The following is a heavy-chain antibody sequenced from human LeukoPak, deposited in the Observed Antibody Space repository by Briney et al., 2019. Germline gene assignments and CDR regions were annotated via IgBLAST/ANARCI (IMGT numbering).Heavy chain of an antibody. CDR1: GFTFSSYG. J-gene: IGHJ4*02. D-gene: IGHD3-22*01. Sequence: GGSLRLSCAPSGFTFSSYGMHWVRQAPGKGLEWVAVIWYDGSNKYYADSVKGRFTISRDNSKNTLYLQMNSLRAEDTAVYYCARDYYDSSGYYPRGGFDYWGQGTLVTVSS. CDR3: ARDYYDSSGYYPRGGFDY. V-gene: IGHV3-33*08. CDR2: IWYDGSNK.